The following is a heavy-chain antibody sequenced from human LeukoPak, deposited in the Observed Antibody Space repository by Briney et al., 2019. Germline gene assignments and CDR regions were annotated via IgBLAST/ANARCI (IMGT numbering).Heavy chain of an antibody. J-gene: IGHJ4*02. D-gene: IGHD1-26*01. CDR3: ARGRAVGATSGEAEDC. CDR2: INHSGST. Sequence: SETLSLTCAVYGGSFSGYYWSWIRQPPGKGLEWIGEINHSGSTNYNPSLKSRVTISVDTSKNQFSLKLSSVTAADTAVYYCARGRAVGATSGEAEDCWGQGTLVTVSS. CDR1: GGSFSGYY. V-gene: IGHV4-34*01.